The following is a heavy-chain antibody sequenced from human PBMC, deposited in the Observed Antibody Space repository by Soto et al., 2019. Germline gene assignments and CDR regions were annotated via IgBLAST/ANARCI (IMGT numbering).Heavy chain of an antibody. CDR1: GFTFSSYA. J-gene: IGHJ4*02. D-gene: IGHD3-10*01. V-gene: IGHV3-23*01. Sequence: GGSLRLSCAASGFTFSSYAMSWVRQAPGKGLEWVSAISGSGGSTYYADSVKGRFTISRDNSKNTLYLQMNSLRAEDTAVYYCAKDLAGDTGIGEFTPFDYWGQGTLVTVSS. CDR2: ISGSGGST. CDR3: AKDLAGDTGIGEFTPFDY.